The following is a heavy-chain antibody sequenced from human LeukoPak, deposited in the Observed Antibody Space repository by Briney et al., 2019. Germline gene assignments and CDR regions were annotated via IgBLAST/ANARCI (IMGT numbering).Heavy chain of an antibody. J-gene: IGHJ4*02. Sequence: GGSLRLSCAASGFTFSSLAMCWVRQAPGKGLEWVSVISDSGGTTHYADSVKGRFTISRDNSRNTLYLQMNSLRVEDTAIYYCAKDARRSSGWYFFDHWGQGTLVTVSS. CDR3: AKDARRSSGWYFFDH. V-gene: IGHV3-23*01. CDR2: ISDSGGTT. D-gene: IGHD6-19*01. CDR1: GFTFSSLA.